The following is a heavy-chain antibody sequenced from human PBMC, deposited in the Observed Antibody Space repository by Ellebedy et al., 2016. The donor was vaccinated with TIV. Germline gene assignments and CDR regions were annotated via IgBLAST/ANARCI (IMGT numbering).Heavy chain of an antibody. CDR2: IYYSGST. D-gene: IGHD5-12*01. Sequence: SETLSLTCTVSGGSISSGDYYWSWIRQPPGKGLEWIGHIYYSGSTNYNPSLKSRVTISVDTSKNQFSLKLSSVTAADTAVYYCARGGYRGHDSVDAFDIWGQGTMVTVSS. J-gene: IGHJ3*02. CDR1: GGSISSGDYY. V-gene: IGHV4-61*08. CDR3: ARGGYRGHDSVDAFDI.